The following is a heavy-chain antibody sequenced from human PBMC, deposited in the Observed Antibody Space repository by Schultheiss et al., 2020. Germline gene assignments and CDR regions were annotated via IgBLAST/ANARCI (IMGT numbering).Heavy chain of an antibody. J-gene: IGHJ1*01. V-gene: IGHV3-33*08. CDR3: AREQYSYGYEYFQH. CDR1: GFTFDDYA. Sequence: GGSLRLSCAASGFTFDDYAMHWVRQAPGKGLEWVAVIWYDGSNKYYADSVKGRFTISRDNSKNTLYLQMNSLRAEDTAVYYCAREQYSYGYEYFQHWGQGTLVTVSS. D-gene: IGHD5-18*01. CDR2: IWYDGSNK.